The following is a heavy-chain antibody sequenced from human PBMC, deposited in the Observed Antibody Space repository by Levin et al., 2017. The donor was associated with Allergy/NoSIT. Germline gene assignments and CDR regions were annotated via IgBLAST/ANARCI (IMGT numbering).Heavy chain of an antibody. CDR1: GGSFSGYY. J-gene: IGHJ6*02. Sequence: SETLSLTCAVYGGSFSGYYWSWIRQPPGKGLEWIGEINHSGSTNYNPSLKSRVTISVDTSKNQFSLKLSSVTAADTAVYYCARGRYYYDSSGYYYYYYGMDVWGQGTTVTVSS. CDR3: ARGRYYYDSSGYYYYYYGMDV. D-gene: IGHD3-22*01. CDR2: INHSGST. V-gene: IGHV4-34*01.